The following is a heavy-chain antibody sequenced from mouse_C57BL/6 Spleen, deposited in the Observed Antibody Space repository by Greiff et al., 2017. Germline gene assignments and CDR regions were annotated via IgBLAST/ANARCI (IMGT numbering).Heavy chain of an antibody. J-gene: IGHJ3*01. CDR2: IDPSDSYT. CDR1: GYTFTSYW. Sequence: QVQLQQPGAELVRPGTSVKLSCKASGYTFTSYWMHWVKQRPGQGLEWIGVIDPSDSYTNYNQKFKGKATLTVDTSSSTAYMQLSSLTSEDSAVYYSARMRGDGYYSYWGQGSLVTVSA. CDR3: ARMRGDGYYSY. V-gene: IGHV1-59*01. D-gene: IGHD2-3*01.